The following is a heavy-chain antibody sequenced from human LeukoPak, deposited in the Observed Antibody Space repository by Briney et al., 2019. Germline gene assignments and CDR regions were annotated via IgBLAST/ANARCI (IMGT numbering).Heavy chain of an antibody. Sequence: ASVKVSCTASGYTFTSYDINWVRQATGQGLEWMGWMNPNSGNTGYAQKFQGRVTMTRNTSISTVYMELSSLRSEDTAVYYCARGAGVGATLDYWGQGTLVTVS. CDR1: GYTFTSYD. V-gene: IGHV1-8*01. J-gene: IGHJ4*02. CDR2: MNPNSGNT. D-gene: IGHD1-26*01. CDR3: ARGAGVGATLDY.